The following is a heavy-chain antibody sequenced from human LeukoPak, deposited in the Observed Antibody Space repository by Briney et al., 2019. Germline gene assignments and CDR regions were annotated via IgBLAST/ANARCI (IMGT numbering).Heavy chain of an antibody. Sequence: PGRSLRLSCAASGFTFSSYSMNWVRQAPGKGLEWVSSISSSSSYIYYADSVKGRFTISRDSAKNSLYLQMNSLRAEDTAVYYCARDRSDFWSGYYHNPYFDYWGQGTLVTVSS. CDR2: ISSSSSYI. J-gene: IGHJ4*02. CDR1: GFTFSSYS. D-gene: IGHD3-3*01. V-gene: IGHV3-21*01. CDR3: ARDRSDFWSGYYHNPYFDY.